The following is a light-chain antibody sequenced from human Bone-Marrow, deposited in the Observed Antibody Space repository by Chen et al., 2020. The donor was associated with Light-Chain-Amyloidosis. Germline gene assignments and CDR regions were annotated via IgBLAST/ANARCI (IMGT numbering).Light chain of an antibody. Sequence: NFMLTQPHSVSESPGKTVIISCTRSSGSIATNYVQWDQQRPGGSPTTVIYGDDQRPSGVPDRFSGSIDRSSNSASLTISGLKTEDEADYYCQSYQGSSQGVFGGGTKLTVL. CDR3: QSYQGSSQGV. CDR1: SGSIATNY. J-gene: IGLJ3*02. V-gene: IGLV6-57*01. CDR2: GDD.